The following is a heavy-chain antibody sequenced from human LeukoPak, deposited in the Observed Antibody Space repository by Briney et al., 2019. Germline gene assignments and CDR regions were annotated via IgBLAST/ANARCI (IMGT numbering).Heavy chain of an antibody. V-gene: IGHV1-2*02. CDR3: ARGMTTVTTPYGMDV. J-gene: IGHJ6*02. Sequence: GVSVKVSCKASGYTFTGYYMHWVRQAPGQGLEWMGWINPNSGGTNYAQKFQGRVTMTRDTSISTAYMELSRLRSDDTAVYYCARGMTTVTTPYGMDVWGQGTTVTVSS. D-gene: IGHD4-17*01. CDR2: INPNSGGT. CDR1: GYTFTGYY.